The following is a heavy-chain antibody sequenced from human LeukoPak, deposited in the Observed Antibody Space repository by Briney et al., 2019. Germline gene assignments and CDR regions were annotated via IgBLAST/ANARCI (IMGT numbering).Heavy chain of an antibody. CDR3: ARKLHGSGSYHSDY. J-gene: IGHJ4*02. CDR1: GFTFDDYG. D-gene: IGHD3-10*01. V-gene: IGHV3-11*04. CDR2: ISSSGSTI. Sequence: GGSPRLSCAASGFTFDDYGMSWVRQAPGKGLEWVSYISSSGSTIYYADSVKGRFTISRDNAKNSLYLQMNSLRAEDTAVYYCARKLHGSGSYHSDYWGQGTLVTVSS.